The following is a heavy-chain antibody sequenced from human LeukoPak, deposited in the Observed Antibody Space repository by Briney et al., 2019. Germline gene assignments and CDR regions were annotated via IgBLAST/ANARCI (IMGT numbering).Heavy chain of an antibody. D-gene: IGHD5-18*01. V-gene: IGHV4-59*01. CDR1: GGSISSYY. Sequence: SETLSLTCTVSGGSISSYYWSWIRQPPGKGLEWMGYIYYSGSTNYNPSLKSRVTISVDTSKNQFSLKLSSVTAADTAVYYCARVAYNYGDYYYYMDVWGKGTTVTVSS. CDR2: IYYSGST. CDR3: ARVAYNYGDYYYYMDV. J-gene: IGHJ6*03.